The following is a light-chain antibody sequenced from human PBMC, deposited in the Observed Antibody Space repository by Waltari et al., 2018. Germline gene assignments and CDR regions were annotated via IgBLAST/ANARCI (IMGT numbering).Light chain of an antibody. CDR2: AAS. CDR1: QSVADN. J-gene: IGKJ3*01. CDR3: QQYNRWPPIT. Sequence: IVMTQSPATMSLSPGERATASCRASQSVADNIAWYQQKPGQAPRLLIYAASASATGIPARFTGSGSGTEFTLTISSLQSEDFAVYFCQQYNRWPPITFGPGTKVEI. V-gene: IGKV3-15*01.